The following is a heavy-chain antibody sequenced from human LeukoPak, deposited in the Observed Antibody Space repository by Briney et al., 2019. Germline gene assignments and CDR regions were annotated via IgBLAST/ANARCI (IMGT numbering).Heavy chain of an antibody. CDR1: GGSISSGGYY. D-gene: IGHD3-22*01. J-gene: IGHJ5*02. Sequence: TLSLTCTVSGGSISSGGYYWSWIRQHPGKGLEWIGYIYYSGSTYYNPSLKSRVTISVDTSKNQFSLKLSSVTAADTAVYYCATAKPWYYYDSSGYYFRGGWFDPWGQGTLVTVPS. V-gene: IGHV4-31*03. CDR3: ATAKPWYYYDSSGYYFRGGWFDP. CDR2: IYYSGST.